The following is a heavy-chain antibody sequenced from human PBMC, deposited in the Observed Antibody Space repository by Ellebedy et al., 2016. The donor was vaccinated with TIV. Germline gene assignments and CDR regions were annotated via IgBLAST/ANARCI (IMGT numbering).Heavy chain of an antibody. V-gene: IGHV3-15*01. D-gene: IGHD2-15*01. Sequence: GESLKISCAASGFTVSSNYMSWVRQAPGKGLEWVGRIKSKTDGGTTDYAAPVKGRFTISRDDSKNTLYLQMNSLKTEDTAVYYCTTEPELLYFDYWGQGTLVTVSS. CDR3: TTEPELLYFDY. CDR2: IKSKTDGGTT. J-gene: IGHJ4*02. CDR1: GFTVSSNY.